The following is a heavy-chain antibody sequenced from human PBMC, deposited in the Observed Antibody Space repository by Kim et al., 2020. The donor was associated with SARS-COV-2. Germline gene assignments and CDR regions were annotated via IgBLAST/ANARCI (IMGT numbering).Heavy chain of an antibody. V-gene: IGHV4-39*01. Sequence: SETLSLTCSVSGGSVSSRTYFWAWIRQPPGKGLEWIGSFLYTASTYYNPSLKSRVSMSADTAKNQFSLRLTSVTAADTAGYYCAGHPPWAADKGGFDPWG. CDR2: FLYTAST. CDR1: GGSVSSRTYF. CDR3: AGHPPWAADKGGFDP. D-gene: IGHD6-13*01. J-gene: IGHJ5*02.